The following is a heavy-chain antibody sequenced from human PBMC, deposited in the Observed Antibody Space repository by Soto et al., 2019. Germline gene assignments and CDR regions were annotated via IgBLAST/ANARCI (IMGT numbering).Heavy chain of an antibody. J-gene: IGHJ6*02. CDR2: IIPIFGTA. V-gene: IGHV1-69*12. CDR3: ARDLRTTVTTRGYYYYGMDV. CDR1: GGTFSSYA. Sequence: QVQLVQSGAEVKKPGSSVKVSCKASGGTFSSYAISWVRQAPGQGLEWMGGIIPIFGTANYAQKFQGRVTITADESTSTAYMELRSLRSEDTAVYYCARDLRTTVTTRGYYYYGMDVWGQGTTVTVSS. D-gene: IGHD4-4*01.